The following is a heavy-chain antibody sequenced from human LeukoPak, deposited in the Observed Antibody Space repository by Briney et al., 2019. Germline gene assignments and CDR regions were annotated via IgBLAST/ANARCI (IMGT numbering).Heavy chain of an antibody. V-gene: IGHV1-69*13. CDR2: IIPIFGTA. Sequence: ASVTVSCKASGGTFTTYAISWVRQAPGQGLEWIGGIIPIFGTANYSQKFQGRVTITADESTSTAYMELSSVISEDTAVYYCARGGLRFYCSGGSCYLNWFDPWGQGTLVTVSS. D-gene: IGHD2-15*01. CDR1: GGTFTTYA. CDR3: ARGGLRFYCSGGSCYLNWFDP. J-gene: IGHJ5*02.